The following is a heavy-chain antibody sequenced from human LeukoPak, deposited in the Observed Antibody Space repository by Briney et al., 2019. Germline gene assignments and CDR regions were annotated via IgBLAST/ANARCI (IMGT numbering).Heavy chain of an antibody. CDR3: AKAHKSATTASRFDY. CDR2: ISGSGGST. Sequence: SGGSLRLSCAASGFTCSSYAMSWVRQAPGKGLKWVSAISGSGGSTYYADSVKGRFTISRDNSKNTLYLQMNSLRAEDTAVYYCAKAHKSATTASRFDYWGRGTLVTVSS. D-gene: IGHD4-11*01. CDR1: GFTCSSYA. J-gene: IGHJ4*02. V-gene: IGHV3-23*01.